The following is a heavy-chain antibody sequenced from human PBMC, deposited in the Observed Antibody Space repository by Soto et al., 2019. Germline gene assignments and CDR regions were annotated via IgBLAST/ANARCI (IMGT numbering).Heavy chain of an antibody. CDR1: GFTFISYV. CDR2: ISISSSTR. Sequence: GGSLRLSCAASGFTFISYVINWVLQAPWKGLEWVSYISISSSTRYYADSVRGRFTISRDNAKNSLYLQMNSLRDEDTAVYYGARGGGFFDYWGQGTLVTVSS. D-gene: IGHD3-10*01. CDR3: ARGGGFFDY. J-gene: IGHJ4*02. V-gene: IGHV3-48*02.